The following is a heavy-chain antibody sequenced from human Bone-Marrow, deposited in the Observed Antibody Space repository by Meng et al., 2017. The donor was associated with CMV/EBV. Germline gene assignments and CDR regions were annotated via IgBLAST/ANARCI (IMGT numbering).Heavy chain of an antibody. V-gene: IGHV1-69*02. CDR2: IIPILGIA. CDR1: GGTFSSYT. Sequence: SVKVSCKASGGTFSSYTISWVRQAPGQGLEWMGRIIPILGIANYAQKFQGRVTITADKSTSTAYMELSSLRSEDTAVYYCARRSYQLLYGYYYYGMDVWGQGTTVNV. D-gene: IGHD2-2*02. CDR3: ARRSYQLLYGYYYYGMDV. J-gene: IGHJ6*02.